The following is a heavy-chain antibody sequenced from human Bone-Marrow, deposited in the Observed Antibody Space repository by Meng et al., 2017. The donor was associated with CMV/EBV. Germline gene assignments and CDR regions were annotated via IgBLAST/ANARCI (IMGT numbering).Heavy chain of an antibody. CDR2: IFSNDEK. CDR3: ARIQGYCSSTSCYGPNWCDP. D-gene: IGHD2-2*01. J-gene: IGHJ5*02. Sequence: SGPTLVKPTETLTLTCTVSGFSLSNARMGVSWIRQPPGKALEWLAHIFSNDEKSYSTSLKSRLTISKDTSKSQVVLTMTNMDPVDTATYYCARIQGYCSSTSCYGPNWCDPWGPGNLVHVAA. CDR1: GFSLSNARMG. V-gene: IGHV2-26*01.